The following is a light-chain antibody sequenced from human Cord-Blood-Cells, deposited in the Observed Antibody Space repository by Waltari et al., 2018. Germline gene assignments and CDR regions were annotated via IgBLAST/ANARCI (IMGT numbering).Light chain of an antibody. V-gene: IGKV1-5*03. Sequence: DIQMTQSPSTLSASVGDRVTITCRASQSISSWLAWYQQKPGKAPKHLLYKASSLESGVPSRFSGRGSGTEFTLTISSLQPDDFATYYCQQYNSYLTFGQGTKVEIK. CDR2: KAS. J-gene: IGKJ1*01. CDR1: QSISSW. CDR3: QQYNSYLT.